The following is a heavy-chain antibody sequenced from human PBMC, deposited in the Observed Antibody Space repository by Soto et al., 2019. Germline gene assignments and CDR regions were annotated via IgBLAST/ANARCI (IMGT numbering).Heavy chain of an antibody. D-gene: IGHD6-6*01. CDR1: GYTFTSYD. CDR3: AREGYSSSSGPRGNWFDP. J-gene: IGHJ5*02. CDR2: VNPNSGNT. Sequence: QVQLVQSGAEVKRPGASVKVSCKASGYTFTSYDINWVRQATGQGLEWVGWVNPNSGNTGYAQKFQVRGTITKNTSISTAYMELSSLTSEDTAVYYCAREGYSSSSGPRGNWFDPWGQGTLVTVSS. V-gene: IGHV1-8*01.